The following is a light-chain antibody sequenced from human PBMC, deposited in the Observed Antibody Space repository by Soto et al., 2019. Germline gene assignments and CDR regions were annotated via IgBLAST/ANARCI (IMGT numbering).Light chain of an antibody. CDR2: AAS. CDR3: LQPNSYPWT. J-gene: IGKJ1*01. V-gene: IGKV1-17*01. CDR1: QDITSD. Sequence: DIQMTQSPSSLSASVGDRVTITCRASQDITSDLGWFQQKPGKAPKRLIYAASSLQSGVPSRFSGSASGTEFTLTISSLQPEDFATYYCLQPNSYPWTFGQGTKVEIK.